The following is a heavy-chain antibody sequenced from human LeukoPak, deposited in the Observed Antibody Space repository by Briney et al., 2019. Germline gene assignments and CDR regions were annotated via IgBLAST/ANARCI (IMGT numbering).Heavy chain of an antibody. CDR1: GGSISSYY. Sequence: PSETLSLTCTVSGGSISSYYWSWIRQPPGKGLEWIGYIYYSGSTNYDPSLKSRVTISVDTSKNQFSLKLSSVTAADTAVYYCARAEAREPWGLYFQNWGQGTLVTVSS. CDR2: IYYSGST. CDR3: ARAEAREPWGLYFQN. D-gene: IGHD1-14*01. J-gene: IGHJ1*01. V-gene: IGHV4-59*01.